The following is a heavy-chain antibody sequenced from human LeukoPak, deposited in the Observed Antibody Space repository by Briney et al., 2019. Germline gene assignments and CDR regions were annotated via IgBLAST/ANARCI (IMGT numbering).Heavy chain of an antibody. D-gene: IGHD5-18*01. CDR1: GGSISTYY. J-gene: IGHJ4*02. CDR2: IFYSGST. V-gene: IGHV4-59*01. CDR3: ARMDTAMDFFDY. Sequence: SETLSPTCTVSGGSISTYYWSWIRQPPGKGLEWIGCIFYSGSTNYSPSLKSRVTISVDTSTNRFSLKLSSVTAADTAAYYCARMDTAMDFFDYWGQGTLVTVSS.